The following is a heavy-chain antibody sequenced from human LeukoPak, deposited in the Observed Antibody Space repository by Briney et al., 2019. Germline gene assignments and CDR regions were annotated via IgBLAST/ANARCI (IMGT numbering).Heavy chain of an antibody. Sequence: PSETLSLTCTVSGGSISSYYWSWIRQPPGKGLEWVSAISGSGGSTYYADSVKGRFTISRDNSKNTLYLQMNSLRAEDTAVYYCANNYYGSGRTEKEVFDYWGQGTLVTVSS. J-gene: IGHJ4*02. CDR1: GGSISSYY. CDR3: ANNYYGSGRTEKEVFDY. D-gene: IGHD3-10*01. CDR2: ISGSGGST. V-gene: IGHV3-23*01.